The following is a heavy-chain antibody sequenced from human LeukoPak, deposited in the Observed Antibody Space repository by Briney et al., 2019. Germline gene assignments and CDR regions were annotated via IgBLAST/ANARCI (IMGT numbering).Heavy chain of an antibody. V-gene: IGHV3-53*01. CDR2: IYHGGST. Sequence: GGSVTLLCGLSGLTVYSHYMLGLRDARGEALEGVSYIYHGGSTYYADPVKCRFTISRDNTKHMLYLQKNSLRPEDTAVYYCASDGPTECSSTSCYSRKGFDYWGQGAMVSVCS. J-gene: IGHJ4*02. CDR3: ASDGPTECSSTSCYSRKGFDY. CDR1: GLTVYSHY. D-gene: IGHD2-2*01.